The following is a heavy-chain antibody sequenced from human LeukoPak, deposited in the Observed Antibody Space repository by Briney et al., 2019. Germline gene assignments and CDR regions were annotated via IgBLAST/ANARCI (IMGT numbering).Heavy chain of an antibody. Sequence: GGSLRLSCAASGVTFSRYSMNWVRQAPGKGLEWVSSISSSSSYIYSAVSVQGTFTISTDNAQTSLYLQMNSLTAEDTAVYYCARWPGGIHYYGSGSPSDYWGQGTLVTVSS. CDR2: ISSSSSYI. D-gene: IGHD3-10*01. J-gene: IGHJ4*02. CDR3: ARWPGGIHYYGSGSPSDY. V-gene: IGHV3-21*01. CDR1: GVTFSRYS.